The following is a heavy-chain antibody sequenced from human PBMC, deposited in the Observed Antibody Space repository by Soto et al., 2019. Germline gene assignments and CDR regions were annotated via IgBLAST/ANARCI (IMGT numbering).Heavy chain of an antibody. J-gene: IGHJ4*02. CDR2: IYTSGST. D-gene: IGHD3-10*01. Sequence: SETLSLTCTVSGGSISGYYWSWIRQPAGKVLEWIGRIYTSGSTNYNPSLKSRVTMSVDTSKNQFSLKLSSVTAADPAVYYCARTGVYGLPIDYWGQGTLVTVSS. CDR3: ARTGVYGLPIDY. V-gene: IGHV4-4*07. CDR1: GGSISGYY.